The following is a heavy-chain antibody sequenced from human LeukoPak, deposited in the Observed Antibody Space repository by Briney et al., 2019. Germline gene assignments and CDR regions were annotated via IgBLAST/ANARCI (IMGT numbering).Heavy chain of an antibody. D-gene: IGHD2-2*01. Sequence: SETLSLTCTVSGGSISSYYWSWIRQPPGKGLEWIGYIYYSGSTNYNPSLKSRVTISVDTSKNQFSLKLSSVTAADTAVYYCERDALYCSSTSCYRYWYFDLWGRGTLVTVSS. CDR2: IYYSGST. CDR1: GGSISSYY. CDR3: ERDALYCSSTSCYRYWYFDL. V-gene: IGHV4-59*01. J-gene: IGHJ2*01.